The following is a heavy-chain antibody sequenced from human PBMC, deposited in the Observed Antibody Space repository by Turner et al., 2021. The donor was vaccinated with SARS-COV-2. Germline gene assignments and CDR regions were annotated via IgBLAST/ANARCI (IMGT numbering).Heavy chain of an antibody. V-gene: IGHV3-30-3*01. CDR2: ISNDGSNK. CDR3: ARDGYSSSSIGYNWFDP. CDR1: GFPISNYA. D-gene: IGHD6-6*01. J-gene: IGHJ5*02. Sequence: QVQLMESGGGVVQPGRSLRLSCAASGFPISNYAMHWVRQAPGKGLEWVAVISNDGSNKYYADSVKGRFTISRDNSKNTLYLQMNSLRAEDTAVYYCARDGYSSSSIGYNWFDPWGQGTLVTVSS.